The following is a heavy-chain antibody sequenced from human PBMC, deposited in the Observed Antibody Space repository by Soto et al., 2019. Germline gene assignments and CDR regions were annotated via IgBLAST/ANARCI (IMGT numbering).Heavy chain of an antibody. D-gene: IGHD2-2*01. V-gene: IGHV4-30-2*01. Sequence: SETLSLTCAVSGGSISSGGYSWGWIRQPPGKGLEWIGYIYHSGSTYYNPSLKSRVTISVDRSKNQFSLKVRSVTAADTAVYYCAREGLVLVPTTVNSDYYYYAMDVWGQGTTVTVS. CDR2: IYHSGST. J-gene: IGHJ6*02. CDR3: AREGLVLVPTTVNSDYYYYAMDV. CDR1: GGSISSGGYS.